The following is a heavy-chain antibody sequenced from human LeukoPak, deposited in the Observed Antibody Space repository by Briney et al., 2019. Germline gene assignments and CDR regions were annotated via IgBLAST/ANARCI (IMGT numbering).Heavy chain of an antibody. CDR2: IKQDGSEK. Sequence: GGSLRLSCAASGFTFSSYWMSWVRQAPGKGLEWVANIKQDGSEKYYVDSVKGRFTISRDNAKNLLYLQMNSLRAEDTAVYYCARDTTRTIFGVVTYYYYGMDVWGQGTTVTVSS. V-gene: IGHV3-7*03. J-gene: IGHJ6*02. D-gene: IGHD3-3*01. CDR1: GFTFSSYW. CDR3: ARDTTRTIFGVVTYYYYGMDV.